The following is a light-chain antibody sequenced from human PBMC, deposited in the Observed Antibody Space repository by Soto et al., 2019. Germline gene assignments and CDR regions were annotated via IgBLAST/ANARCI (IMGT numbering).Light chain of an antibody. CDR2: DAS. CDR1: QDISNH. V-gene: IGKV1-33*01. Sequence: DIQMTQSPSSLSASVGDRVTITCKASQDISNHLNWYQQKPGKAPELLMFDASNLEPGVPSRSSGSGSGTEFTLTISSLQPDDFATYYCQHYNSYSEAFGRGTKVDIK. CDR3: QHYNSYSEA. J-gene: IGKJ1*01.